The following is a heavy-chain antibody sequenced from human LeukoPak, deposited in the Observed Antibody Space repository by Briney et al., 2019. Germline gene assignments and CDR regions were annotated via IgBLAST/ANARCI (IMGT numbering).Heavy chain of an antibody. CDR2: ISGSGGST. J-gene: IGHJ4*02. CDR1: GFTFSSYA. V-gene: IGHV3-23*01. D-gene: IGHD3-10*01. Sequence: GGSLRLSCAASGFTFSSYAMSWVRQAPGKGLEWVSAISGSGGSTYYADSVKGRFTISRDNSKNTRYLQMNSLRAEDTAVYYCARDGRITMVRGVFDYWGQGTLVTVSS. CDR3: ARDGRITMVRGVFDY.